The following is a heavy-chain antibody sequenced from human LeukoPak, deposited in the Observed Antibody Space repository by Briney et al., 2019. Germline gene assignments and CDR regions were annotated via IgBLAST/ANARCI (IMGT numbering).Heavy chain of an antibody. CDR1: GGSFSGYY. D-gene: IGHD3-9*01. V-gene: IGHV4-34*01. CDR3: ARGGYYNILTDYYIRPSTWFDP. CDR2: ISHSGST. J-gene: IGHJ5*02. Sequence: SGTLSLTCAVYGGSFSGYYWSWIRQPPGKGLEWIGEISHSGSTNYNPSLKSGVTISVGTSKNQFYLKLSSVTAADTAVYYCARGGYYNILTDYYIRPSTWFDPWGQGTLVTVSS.